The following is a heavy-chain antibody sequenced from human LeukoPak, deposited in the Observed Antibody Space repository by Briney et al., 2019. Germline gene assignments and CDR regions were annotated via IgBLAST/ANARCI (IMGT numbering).Heavy chain of an antibody. V-gene: IGHV4-31*03. CDR1: GGSISSGGYY. Sequence: SETLSLTCTVSGGSISSGGYYWSWIRQHPGKGLEWIGYIYYSGSTYYNPSLKSRVTISVDTSKNQFSLKLSSVAAADTAVYYCARAVVPAAFDYWGQGTLVTVSS. CDR3: ARAVVPAAFDY. CDR2: IYYSGST. D-gene: IGHD2-2*01. J-gene: IGHJ4*02.